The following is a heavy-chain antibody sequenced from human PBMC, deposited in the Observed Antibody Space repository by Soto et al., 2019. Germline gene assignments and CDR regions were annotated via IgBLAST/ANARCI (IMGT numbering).Heavy chain of an antibody. D-gene: IGHD2-15*01. CDR2: INPNSGGT. CDR3: ARDLAKGGGSAGFDY. J-gene: IGHJ4*02. Sequence: QVQLVQSGAEVKKPGASVKVSCKASGYTFTGYYMHWVRQAPGQGLEWMGWINPNSGGTKYPQKFQGRVTMTRDTSITTVYMSLTGLKSDVTAVYYCARDLAKGGGSAGFDYWGQGTLVAVSS. CDR1: GYTFTGYY. V-gene: IGHV1-2*02.